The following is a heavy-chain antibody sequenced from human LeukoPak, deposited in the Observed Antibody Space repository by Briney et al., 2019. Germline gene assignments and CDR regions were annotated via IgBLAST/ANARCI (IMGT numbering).Heavy chain of an antibody. D-gene: IGHD4-17*01. CDR1: GFTFSSYS. Sequence: PGGSLRLSCAASGFTFSSYSMNWVRQAPGKGLEWVSSISSSSSYIYYADSVKGRFTISRDNAENSLYLQMNSLRAEDTAVYYCARDVWPYGNYYYGMDVWGQGTTVTVSS. J-gene: IGHJ6*02. V-gene: IGHV3-21*01. CDR2: ISSSSSYI. CDR3: ARDVWPYGNYYYGMDV.